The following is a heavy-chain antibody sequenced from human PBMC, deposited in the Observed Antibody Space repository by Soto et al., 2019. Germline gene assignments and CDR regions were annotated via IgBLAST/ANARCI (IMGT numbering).Heavy chain of an antibody. V-gene: IGHV2-26*01. D-gene: IGHD3-10*01. Sequence: QVTLKESGPVLVKPTETLTLTCTVSGFSLSNARMGVSWIRQPPGKALEWLAHLFSNDEKSYSTSLKSRLTISKDTSKSQVVLTMNNMDPVHTATYYCARAYYYGSGIYYPFEYWGQGTLVTVSS. CDR1: GFSLSNARMG. J-gene: IGHJ4*02. CDR3: ARAYYYGSGIYYPFEY. CDR2: LFSNDEK.